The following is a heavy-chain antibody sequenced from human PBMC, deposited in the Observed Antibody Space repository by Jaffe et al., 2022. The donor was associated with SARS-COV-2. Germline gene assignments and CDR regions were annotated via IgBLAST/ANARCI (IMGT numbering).Heavy chain of an antibody. CDR2: IYYSGST. CDR1: GGSISSYY. D-gene: IGHD6-13*01. CDR3: ARDRVSSSWYDWFDP. Sequence: QVQLQESGPGLVKPSETLSLTCTVSGGSISSYYWSWIRQPPGKGLEWIGYIYYSGSTNYNPSLKSRVTISVDTSKNQFSLKLSSVTAADTAVYYCARDRVSSSWYDWFDPWGQGTLVTVSS. V-gene: IGHV4-59*01. J-gene: IGHJ5*02.